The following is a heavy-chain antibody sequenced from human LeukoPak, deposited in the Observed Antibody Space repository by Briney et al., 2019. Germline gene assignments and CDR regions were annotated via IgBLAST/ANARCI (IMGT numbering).Heavy chain of an antibody. J-gene: IGHJ3*02. D-gene: IGHD6-13*01. CDR1: GASVGTTSDY. Sequence: PSETLSLTCTVSGASVGTTSDYWGWIRQPPGKGLEWIGYIYYSGSTNYNPSLKSRVTISVDTSKNQFSLKLSSVTAADTAVYYCARAHSPGFDSGQQLVLGAFDIWGQGTMVTVSS. CDR2: IYYSGST. V-gene: IGHV4-61*01. CDR3: ARAHSPGFDSGQQLVLGAFDI.